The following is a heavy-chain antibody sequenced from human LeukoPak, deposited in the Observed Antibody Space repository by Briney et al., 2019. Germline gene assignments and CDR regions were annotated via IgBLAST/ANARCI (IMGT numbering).Heavy chain of an antibody. CDR1: GFSISSGYY. D-gene: IGHD1-26*01. Sequence: SETLSLTCTVSGFSISSGYYWGWVRQPPGKGLEWMGSIFHSGNTFYNPSLKSRVTISVDTSKNQFSLKLSSVTAADTAVYYCASPPEIVGATWWAFDIWGQGTMVTVSA. J-gene: IGHJ3*02. CDR2: IFHSGNT. V-gene: IGHV4-38-2*02. CDR3: ASPPEIVGATWWAFDI.